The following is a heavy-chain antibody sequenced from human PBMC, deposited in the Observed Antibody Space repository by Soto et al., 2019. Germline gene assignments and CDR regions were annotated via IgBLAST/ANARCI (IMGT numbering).Heavy chain of an antibody. V-gene: IGHV4-4*02. Sequence: QVQLQESGPGLVKPSGTLSLTSVASGGSLGGVSGGGGVGQPQGKGLEGFGEIHGFGSTNYNPSLKSRVTIPLYKPKNQFSVKLTSVTAADTAVYFCVGQWLAGYGAFDPWGQGTLVTVSS. CDR2: IHGFGST. D-gene: IGHD6-19*01. J-gene: IGHJ5*02. CDR3: VGQWLAGYGAFDP. CDR1: GGSLGGVSG.